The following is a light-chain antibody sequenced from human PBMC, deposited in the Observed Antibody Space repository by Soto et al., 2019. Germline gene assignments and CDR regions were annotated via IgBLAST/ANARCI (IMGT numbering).Light chain of an antibody. V-gene: IGLV2-8*01. CDR3: SSYAGTNNLL. CDR2: EVS. Sequence: QSALTQPPSASGSPGKSVTISCTGTSSDVGAYNSVSWYQQYPGKAPKLMISEVSKRPSGVPDRFSGSKSGNTASLTVSGLQAEDEADYFCSSYAGTNNLLFGGGTKLTGL. J-gene: IGLJ2*01. CDR1: SSDVGAYNS.